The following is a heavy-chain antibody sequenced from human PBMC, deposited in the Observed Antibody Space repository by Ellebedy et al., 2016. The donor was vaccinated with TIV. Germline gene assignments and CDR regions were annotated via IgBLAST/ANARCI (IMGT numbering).Heavy chain of an antibody. CDR1: GGSVSSGSYY. J-gene: IGHJ3*02. D-gene: IGHD3-9*01. CDR3: ARGGRYYDILTGYYRAFFRAFDI. CDR2: IYYSGST. Sequence: SETLSLTXTVSGGSVSSGSYYWSWIRQPPGKGLEWIGYIYYSGSTNYNPSLKSRVTISVDTSKNQFSLKLSSVTAADTAVYYCARGGRYYDILTGYYRAFFRAFDIWGQGTMVTVSS. V-gene: IGHV4-61*01.